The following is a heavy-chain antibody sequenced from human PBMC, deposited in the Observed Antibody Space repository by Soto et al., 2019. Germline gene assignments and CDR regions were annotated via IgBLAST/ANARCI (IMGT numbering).Heavy chain of an antibody. D-gene: IGHD3-9*01. CDR1: GGSISSSSYC. V-gene: IGHV4-39*01. Sequence: QLQLQESGPGLVKPSEALSLTCSVSGGSISSSSYCWGWIRQPPGKGLEWIGSIYYSGSTYYNPSLKSRVTISIDKSKNQFSLKLSSLTAADTAVYYCARLEGLATISYYFDFWGQGTLVTVSS. CDR2: IYYSGST. CDR3: ARLEGLATISYYFDF. J-gene: IGHJ4*02.